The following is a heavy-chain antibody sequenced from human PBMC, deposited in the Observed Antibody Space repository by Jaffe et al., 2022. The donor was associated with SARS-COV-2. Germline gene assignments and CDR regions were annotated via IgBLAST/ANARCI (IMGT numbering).Heavy chain of an antibody. CDR2: INPSDGST. V-gene: IGHV1-46*01. D-gene: IGHD3-10*01. J-gene: IGHJ5*02. Sequence: QVQLVQSGAEVKKPGASVKVSCKASGYTFISYYMYWVRQAPGQGLEWMGIINPSDGSTTYAQKFQDRVTLTRDTSTSTVYLELNSLRSEDTAIYYCARVLPRSSMVRGVIKGWLDPWGQGSLVTVSS. CDR3: ARVLPRSSMVRGVIKGWLDP. CDR1: GYTFISYY.